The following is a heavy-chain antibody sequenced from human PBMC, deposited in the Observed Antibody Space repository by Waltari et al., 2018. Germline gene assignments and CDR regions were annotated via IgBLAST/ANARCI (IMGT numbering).Heavy chain of an antibody. CDR1: GGSITSNRHY. CDR2: TSYSGAT. Sequence: QLHLQESGPGLVKPSDTLSVTCSVSGGSITSNRHYWAWIRQPPGKGLEGTATTSYSGATYNNPSLKSRVTISVDTSKNQFSLKLSSVTAADTAVYYCATYIGASIGTAAFDVWGQGTMVTVSS. CDR3: ATYIGASIGTAAFDV. J-gene: IGHJ3*01. D-gene: IGHD3-16*01. V-gene: IGHV4-39*01.